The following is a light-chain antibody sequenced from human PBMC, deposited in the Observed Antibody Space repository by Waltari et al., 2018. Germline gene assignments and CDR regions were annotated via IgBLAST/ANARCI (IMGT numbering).Light chain of an antibody. CDR3: QQYNNWPRT. V-gene: IGKV3-15*01. CDR1: QSVNSN. Sequence: ETVMAQSPATLSVSQGERANRSCRASQSVNSNLAWLQHKPGQAPRLLIYDASTRATDIPARFSGSGSGTEFTLTIGSLQTEDFAVYYCQQYNNWPRTFGQGTKLEI. J-gene: IGKJ2*01. CDR2: DAS.